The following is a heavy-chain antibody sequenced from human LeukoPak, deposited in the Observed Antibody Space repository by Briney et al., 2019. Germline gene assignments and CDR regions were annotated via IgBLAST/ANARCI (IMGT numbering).Heavy chain of an antibody. CDR3: ARDSSSHYFDY. CDR2: INHSGST. Sequence: PSETLSLTCAVYGGSFSGYYWSWIRQPPGKGLEWIGEINHSGSTNYNPSLKSRVTISVDTSKNQFSLKLSSVTAADTAVYYCARDSSSHYFDYWGQGTLVTVSS. CDR1: GGSFSGYY. J-gene: IGHJ4*02. V-gene: IGHV4-34*01. D-gene: IGHD6-6*01.